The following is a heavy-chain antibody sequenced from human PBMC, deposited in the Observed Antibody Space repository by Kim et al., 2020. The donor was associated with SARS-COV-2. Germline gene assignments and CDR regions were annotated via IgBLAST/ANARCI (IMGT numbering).Heavy chain of an antibody. J-gene: IGHJ5*02. V-gene: IGHV1-3*01. CDR3: ARWHVDYRGPTDS. Sequence: TPKFKGRVTITRDTSASTAYMELSSLRSEDTAVYYCARWHVDYRGPTDSWGQGTLITVSS. D-gene: IGHD3-16*01.